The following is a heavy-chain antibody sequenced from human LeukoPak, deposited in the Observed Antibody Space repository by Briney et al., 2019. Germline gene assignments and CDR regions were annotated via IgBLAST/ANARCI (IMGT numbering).Heavy chain of an antibody. CDR3: ARGLSGHYDFWSGSLYYFDY. J-gene: IGHJ4*02. CDR1: GFTFSSYS. Sequence: KSGGSLRLSCAASGFTFSSYSMNWVRQAPGKGLELVSSISSSSSYIYYADSVKGRFTISRDNAKNSLYLQMNSLRAEDTAVYYCARGLSGHYDFWSGSLYYFDYWGQGTLVTVSS. CDR2: ISSSSSYI. D-gene: IGHD3-3*01. V-gene: IGHV3-21*01.